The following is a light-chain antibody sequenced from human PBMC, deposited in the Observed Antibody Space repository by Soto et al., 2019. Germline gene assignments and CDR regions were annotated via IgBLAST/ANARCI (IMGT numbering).Light chain of an antibody. CDR3: AVWDDSLSGWV. CDR2: EVT. CDR1: SSDVGGYNY. V-gene: IGLV2-8*01. J-gene: IGLJ3*02. Sequence: QSVLTQPPSASGSPGQSVTISCTGTSSDVGGYNYVSWYQQHPGKVPKLMIYEVTKRPSGVPDRFSGSKSGNTASLTVSGLQTEDEADYYCAVWDDSLSGWVFGGGTKLTVL.